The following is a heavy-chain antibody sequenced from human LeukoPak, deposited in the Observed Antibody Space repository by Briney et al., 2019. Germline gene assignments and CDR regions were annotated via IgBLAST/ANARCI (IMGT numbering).Heavy chain of an antibody. CDR1: GYTFTIYD. D-gene: IGHD6-13*01. J-gene: IGHJ6*03. CDR3: ARRTECSSCPETYYYYYMDV. CDR2: MNLNSGNT. Sequence: ASVKVSCKASGYTFTIYDIIWVRQATGQGLEWMGWMNLNSGNTGNAQKFQGRVTMTRNTSISTAYMELSSLRSEDTAVYYCARRTECSSCPETYYYYYMDVWGKGTTVTVSS. V-gene: IGHV1-8*01.